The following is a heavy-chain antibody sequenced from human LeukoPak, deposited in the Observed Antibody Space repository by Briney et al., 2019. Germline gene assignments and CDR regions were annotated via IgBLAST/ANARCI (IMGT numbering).Heavy chain of an antibody. Sequence: GGSLRLSCAASGFTFSSNYMSWVRQAPGKGLEWVSVIYSGGSTYYADSVKGRFTISRDNSKNTLYLQMNSLRAEDTAVYYCARDKRIAVAGTHYYYYGMDVWGQGTTVTVSS. J-gene: IGHJ6*02. CDR3: ARDKRIAVAGTHYYYYGMDV. CDR1: GFTFSSNY. CDR2: IYSGGST. V-gene: IGHV3-53*01. D-gene: IGHD6-19*01.